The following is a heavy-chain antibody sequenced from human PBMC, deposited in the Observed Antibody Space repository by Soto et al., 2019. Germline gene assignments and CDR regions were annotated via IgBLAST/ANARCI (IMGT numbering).Heavy chain of an antibody. CDR1: GYTFTSFD. V-gene: IGHV1-46*01. J-gene: IGHJ6*02. D-gene: IGHD6-13*01. Sequence: ASVKVSCKASGYTFTSFDIQWVRQAPGQGPEWMGIINPSGGSTSYAQKFQGRVTMTRDTSTSTVYMELSSLRSEDTAVYYCARSDLSSSFSYYYYGMDVWGQGTTVTVSS. CDR2: INPSGGST. CDR3: ARSDLSSSFSYYYYGMDV.